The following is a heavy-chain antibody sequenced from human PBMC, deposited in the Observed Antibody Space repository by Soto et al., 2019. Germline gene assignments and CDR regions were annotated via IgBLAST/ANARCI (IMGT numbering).Heavy chain of an antibody. Sequence: SETLSLTCTVSGGSISSGGYYWSWIRQHPGKGLEWIGYINYSGSTNYNPSLKSRVTISVDTSKNQFSLKLSSVTAADTAVYYCARGPRWLVLGAFDIWGQGTMVTVSS. CDR2: INYSGST. J-gene: IGHJ3*02. CDR1: GGSISSGGYY. V-gene: IGHV4-31*03. CDR3: ARGPRWLVLGAFDI. D-gene: IGHD6-19*01.